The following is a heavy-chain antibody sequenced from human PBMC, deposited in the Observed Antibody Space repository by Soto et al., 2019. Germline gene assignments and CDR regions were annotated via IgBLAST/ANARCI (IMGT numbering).Heavy chain of an antibody. CDR2: IKSKTDGGTT. V-gene: IGHV3-15*07. CDR3: TISQIKGSMVVRGVIIPKELDY. D-gene: IGHD3-10*01. Sequence: EVQLVESGGGLVKPGGSLRLSCAASGFTFSNAWMNWVRQAPGKGLEWVGRIKSKTDGGTTDYAAPVKGRFTISRDDSKTTLYLQMNSLKTEDTAVYYCTISQIKGSMVVRGVIIPKELDYWGQGTLVTVSS. CDR1: GFTFSNAW. J-gene: IGHJ4*02.